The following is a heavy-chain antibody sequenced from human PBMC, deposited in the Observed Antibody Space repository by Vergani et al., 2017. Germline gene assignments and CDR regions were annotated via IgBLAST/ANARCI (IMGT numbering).Heavy chain of an antibody. J-gene: IGHJ6*03. CDR1: GGSISSGDHC. Sequence: QVQLHESGPGVVKPSQTLSLTCAVSGGSISSGDHCWTWIRQRPGKGLEWIGYIFYSGTTYDNPSLRSRLTIPGDTSQNQFSLKLRSVTAADTAVYYCARGDTQVPATSHWYYRDVWGKGTTVVVSS. CDR3: ARGDTQVPATSHWYYRDV. V-gene: IGHV4-31*11. CDR2: IFYSGTT. D-gene: IGHD5-12*01.